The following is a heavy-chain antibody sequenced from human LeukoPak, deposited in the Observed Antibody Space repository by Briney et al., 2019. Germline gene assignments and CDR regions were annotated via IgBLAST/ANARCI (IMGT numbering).Heavy chain of an antibody. CDR1: GFTFSSYA. CDR3: ARDVENHYDFWSGQTGAFDI. Sequence: PGRSLRLPCAASGFTFSSYAMHWVRQAPGKGLEWVAVISYDGSNKYYADSVKGRFTISRDNSKNTLYLQMNSLRAEDTAVYYSARDVENHYDFWSGQTGAFDIWGQGTMVTVSS. CDR2: ISYDGSNK. V-gene: IGHV3-30-3*01. J-gene: IGHJ3*02. D-gene: IGHD3-3*01.